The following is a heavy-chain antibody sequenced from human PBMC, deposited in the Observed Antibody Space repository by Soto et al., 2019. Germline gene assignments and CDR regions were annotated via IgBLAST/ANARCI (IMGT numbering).Heavy chain of an antibody. CDR2: LIPVFGTR. J-gene: IGHJ5*02. Sequence: QVQLVQSGAEVKKPGSSVTVSCKASGDTFNSYAVSWVRQAPGQGLEWMGVLIPVFGTRTYAQKFQGRLTISADDSTRTIYMELRSLRSGDTAVYYCARDWECTGGSCVRRGGWFDPWGQGTLVTVSS. CDR3: ARDWECTGGSCVRRGGWFDP. CDR1: GDTFNSYA. V-gene: IGHV1-69*12. D-gene: IGHD2-15*01.